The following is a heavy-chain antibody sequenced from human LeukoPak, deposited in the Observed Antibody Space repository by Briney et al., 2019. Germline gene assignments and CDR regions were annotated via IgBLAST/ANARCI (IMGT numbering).Heavy chain of an antibody. V-gene: IGHV3-30*18. J-gene: IGHJ4*02. Sequence: GGSLRLSCAASGFTFSSYGMHWVRQAPGEGLEWVAVISYDGSNKYYADSVKGRFTISRDNSKNTLYLQMNSLRAEDTAVYYCAKDRNWGLLDYWGQGILVTVSS. CDR1: GFTFSSYG. CDR3: AKDRNWGLLDY. D-gene: IGHD7-27*01. CDR2: ISYDGSNK.